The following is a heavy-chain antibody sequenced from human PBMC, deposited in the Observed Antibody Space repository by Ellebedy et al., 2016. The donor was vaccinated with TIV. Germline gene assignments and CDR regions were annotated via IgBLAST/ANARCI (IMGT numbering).Heavy chain of an antibody. Sequence: GESLKISCAASGFTFSAHYMDWVRQAPGKGLEWVARIRRQVDRYTTEYAASVTGKFTISRDDSKNSLFLQMNNLKTEDTAVYYCARESGSTGSTNYFDTFDIWGQGTMVTVSS. J-gene: IGHJ3*02. CDR3: ARESGSTGSTNYFDTFDI. CDR2: IRRQVDRYTT. CDR1: GFTFSAHY. D-gene: IGHD3-10*01. V-gene: IGHV3-72*01.